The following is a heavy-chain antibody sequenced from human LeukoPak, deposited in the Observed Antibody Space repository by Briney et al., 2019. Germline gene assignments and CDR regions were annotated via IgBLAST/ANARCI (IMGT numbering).Heavy chain of an antibody. CDR1: GGSISSYH. CDR2: MYNTGST. CDR3: ARQPITVTTLDY. V-gene: IGHV4-59*01. Sequence: SETLSLTCTVSGGSISSYHWTWMRQAPGKGLEWIGYMYNTGSTNYNPSLKSRVTISAETSKNQFSLKLTSVAAADTAVYYCARQPITVTTLDYWGQGTLVTVSS. D-gene: IGHD4-17*01. J-gene: IGHJ4*02.